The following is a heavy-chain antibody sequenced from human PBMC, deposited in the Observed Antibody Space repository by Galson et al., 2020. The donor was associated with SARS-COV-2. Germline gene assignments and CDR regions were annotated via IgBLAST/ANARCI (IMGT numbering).Heavy chain of an antibody. Sequence: GGSLRLSCTASGFTFISNTINWVRQAPGKGLEWVSHISGRSSALYYADSVKGRFTVSRDNAKNSLYLEMNSLRDEDTAVYYCAALMGASLGETYAMDVWGQGTTVTVSS. D-gene: IGHD3-16*01. J-gene: IGHJ6*02. CDR1: GFTFISNT. V-gene: IGHV3-48*02. CDR3: AALMGASLGETYAMDV. CDR2: ISGRSSAL.